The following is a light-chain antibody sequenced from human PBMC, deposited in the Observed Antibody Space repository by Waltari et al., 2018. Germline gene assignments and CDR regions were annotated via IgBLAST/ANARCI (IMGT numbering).Light chain of an antibody. V-gene: IGLV2-14*03. Sequence: QSALTQPASVSGSPGQPITISCTGTSSDVGGYNYFSWYQQHPGNAPKLMIYDVTNRPSGVSNRCSASKSGNAASLTISGLQAEDDADYYCSSYSSSSTLMVFGGGTKLTVL. CDR2: DVT. J-gene: IGLJ2*01. CDR3: SSYSSSSTLMV. CDR1: SSDVGGYNY.